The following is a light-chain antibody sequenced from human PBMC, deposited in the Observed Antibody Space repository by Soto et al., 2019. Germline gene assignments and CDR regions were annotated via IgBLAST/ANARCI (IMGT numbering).Light chain of an antibody. CDR3: SSYTSSSTYV. CDR1: SSDVGGYNY. J-gene: IGLJ1*01. Sequence: QSALTQPASVSGSPGQSITISCTGTSSDVGGYNYVSWYQQPPGKAPKRMIYEVSNRPSGVSNRFSGSKSGNTASLTISGLQAEDEADYYCSSYTSSSTYVFGTGTKLTVL. CDR2: EVS. V-gene: IGLV2-14*01.